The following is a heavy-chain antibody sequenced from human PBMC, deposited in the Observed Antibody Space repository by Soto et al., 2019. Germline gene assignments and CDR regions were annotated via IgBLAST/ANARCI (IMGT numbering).Heavy chain of an antibody. J-gene: IGHJ6*01. CDR3: AREASSSLAKHKPAMDV. CDR2: ISAYNGNT. V-gene: IGHV1-18*01. D-gene: IGHD6-13*01. Sequence: KGLEWMGWISAYNGNTNYAQKLQGRVTMTTDTSTSTADMELRSLRSDDTAVYYCAREASSSLAKHKPAMDVSGQWPTVTVSS.